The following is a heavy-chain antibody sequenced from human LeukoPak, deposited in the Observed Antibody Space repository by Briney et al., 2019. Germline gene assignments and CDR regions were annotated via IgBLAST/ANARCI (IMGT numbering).Heavy chain of an antibody. Sequence: PSETLSLTCTDPGGSISSYYWSWIRQPPGKELEWIGYIYYSGSTNYSPSLKSRVTISVDTSNNQFSLKLSSVTAADTAVYYCARYGIIRGFEYWGQGTLVTVSS. CDR3: ARYGIIRGFEY. V-gene: IGHV4-59*01. D-gene: IGHD3-3*01. J-gene: IGHJ4*02. CDR1: GGSISSYY. CDR2: IYYSGST.